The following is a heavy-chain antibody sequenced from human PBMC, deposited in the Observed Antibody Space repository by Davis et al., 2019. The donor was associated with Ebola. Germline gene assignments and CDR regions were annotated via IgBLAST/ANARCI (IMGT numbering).Heavy chain of an antibody. CDR1: GFTFSRSW. Sequence: PGGSLRLSCLASGFTFSRSWMHWVRHAPGKGLVWVSRINSDGTNTSCADSVKGRFIISRDNAKNTLYLQMSSLRAEDTAVYYCARPQGRFLEWLLYYGMDVWGQGTTVTVSS. CDR2: INSDGTNT. D-gene: IGHD3-3*01. J-gene: IGHJ6*02. V-gene: IGHV3-74*01. CDR3: ARPQGRFLEWLLYYGMDV.